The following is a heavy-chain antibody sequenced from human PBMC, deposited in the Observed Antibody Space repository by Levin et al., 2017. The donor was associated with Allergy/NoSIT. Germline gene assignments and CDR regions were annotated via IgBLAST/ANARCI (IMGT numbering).Heavy chain of an antibody. Sequence: SETLSLTCAVYGGSFSGYYWSWIRQPPGKGLEWIGEINHSGSTNYNPSLKSRVTISVDTSKNQFSLKLSSVTAADTAVYYCARDQILLWIDIWGQGTMVTVSS. D-gene: IGHD3-10*01. CDR1: GGSFSGYY. V-gene: IGHV4-34*01. CDR2: INHSGST. CDR3: ARDQILLWIDI. J-gene: IGHJ3*02.